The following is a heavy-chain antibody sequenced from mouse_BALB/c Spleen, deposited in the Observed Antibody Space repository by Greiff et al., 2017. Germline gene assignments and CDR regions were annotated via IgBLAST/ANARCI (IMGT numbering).Heavy chain of an antibody. CDR1: GFTFSSYT. D-gene: IGHD1-1*01. Sequence: EVQVVESGGGLVQPGGSLKLSCAASGFTFSSYTMSWVRQTPEKRLEWVAYISNGGGSTYYPDTVKGRFTISRDNAKNTLYLQMSSLKSEDTAMYYCVCPPYGSSWFAYWGQGTLVTVSA. CDR3: VCPPYGSSWFAY. V-gene: IGHV5-12-2*01. J-gene: IGHJ3*01. CDR2: ISNGGGST.